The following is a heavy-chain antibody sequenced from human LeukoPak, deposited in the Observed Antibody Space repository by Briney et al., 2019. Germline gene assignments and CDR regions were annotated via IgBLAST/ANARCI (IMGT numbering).Heavy chain of an antibody. CDR3: ARFSQYYDSPTHYLDY. CDR1: DGSISGYY. CDR2: IYYTGST. J-gene: IGHJ4*02. Sequence: PSETLSLTCTVSDGSISGYYWSWVRQPPGAGLEWLAYIYYTGSTNYNPSLKTRLTISVDTSKNQFSLRLNSLTAADTAVYYCARFSQYYDSPTHYLDYWGQGILVTVSS. D-gene: IGHD2/OR15-2a*01. V-gene: IGHV4-59*08.